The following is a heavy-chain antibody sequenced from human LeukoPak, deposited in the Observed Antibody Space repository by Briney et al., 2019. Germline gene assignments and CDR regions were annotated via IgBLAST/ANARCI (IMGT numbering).Heavy chain of an antibody. CDR2: ISSSSSYI. CDR3: ARRGIAMAGTDY. Sequence: GGSLRLSCAASGFTFSSYSMNWVRQAPGKGLEWVSSISSSSSYIYYADSVKGRLTISRDNAKNSLYLQMNSLRAEDTAVYYCARRGIAMAGTDYWGQGTLVTVSS. V-gene: IGHV3-21*01. D-gene: IGHD6-19*01. CDR1: GFTFSSYS. J-gene: IGHJ4*02.